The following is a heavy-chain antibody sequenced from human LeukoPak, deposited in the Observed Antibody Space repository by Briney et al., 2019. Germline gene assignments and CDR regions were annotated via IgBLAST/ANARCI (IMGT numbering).Heavy chain of an antibody. CDR3: ARVVWSGYSVNWFDP. D-gene: IGHD3-3*01. J-gene: IGHJ5*02. Sequence: SETLSLTCTVSGGSISSYYWSWIRQPPGKGLEWIGYIYYSGSTNYNPSLKSRVTISVDTSKNQFSLKLSSVTAADTAVYYCARVVWSGYSVNWFDPWGQGTLVTVSS. V-gene: IGHV4-59*01. CDR2: IYYSGST. CDR1: GGSISSYY.